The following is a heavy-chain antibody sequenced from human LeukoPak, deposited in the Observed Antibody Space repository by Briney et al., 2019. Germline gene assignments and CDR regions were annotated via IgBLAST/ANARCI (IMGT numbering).Heavy chain of an antibody. CDR3: ARRDYYDSSGYYTPPYFDY. Sequence: YWSWIRQSPGKGLEWLGIIYPGDSDIRYSPSFKGQVTISADKSISTAYLQWSSLKASDTAMYYCARRDYYDSSGYYTPPYFDYWGQGTLVTVSS. D-gene: IGHD3-22*01. V-gene: IGHV5-51*01. CDR2: IYPGDSDI. J-gene: IGHJ4*02. CDR1: YW.